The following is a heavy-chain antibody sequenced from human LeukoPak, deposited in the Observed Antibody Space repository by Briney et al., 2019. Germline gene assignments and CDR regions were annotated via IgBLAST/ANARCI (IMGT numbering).Heavy chain of an antibody. J-gene: IGHJ4*02. CDR3: ARNYDFWSGYYPLDY. CDR1: GFTFSDYH. CDR2: ISSSGSTI. Sequence: PGGSLRLSCAASGFTFSDYHLSWIRQAPGQGLEWVSYISSSGSTIYYADSAKGRFTISRDNAKNSLYLQMNSLRAEDTAVYYCARNYDFWSGYYPLDYWGQGTLVTVSS. V-gene: IGHV3-11*01. D-gene: IGHD3-3*01.